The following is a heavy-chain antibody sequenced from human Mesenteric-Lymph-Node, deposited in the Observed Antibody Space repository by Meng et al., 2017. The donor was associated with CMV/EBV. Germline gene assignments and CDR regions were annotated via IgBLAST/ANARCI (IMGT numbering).Heavy chain of an antibody. CDR1: GYTFTGYY. Sequence: ASVKVSCKASGYTFTGYYMHWVRQAPGQGLEWMGWINPNSGGTNYAQKFQGRVTMTRDTSISTAYMELSRLRSDDTAVYYCARAARIVGAPLGYWGQGTLVTVSS. CDR2: INPNSGGT. V-gene: IGHV1-2*02. D-gene: IGHD1-26*01. J-gene: IGHJ4*02. CDR3: ARAARIVGAPLGY.